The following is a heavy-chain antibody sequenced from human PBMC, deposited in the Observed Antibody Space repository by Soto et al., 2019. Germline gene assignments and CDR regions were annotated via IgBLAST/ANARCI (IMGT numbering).Heavy chain of an antibody. J-gene: IGHJ4*02. CDR3: ARVSYYYDSSGYYRKARYFDY. CDR2: INHSGST. Sequence: PSETLSLTCAVYGGSFSGYYWSWIRQPPGKGLEWIGEINHSGSTNYNPSLKRRVTISVDTSKNQFSLKLSSVTATDTAVYYCARVSYYYDSSGYYRKARYFDYWGQGTLVTVSS. V-gene: IGHV4-34*01. CDR1: GGSFSGYY. D-gene: IGHD3-22*01.